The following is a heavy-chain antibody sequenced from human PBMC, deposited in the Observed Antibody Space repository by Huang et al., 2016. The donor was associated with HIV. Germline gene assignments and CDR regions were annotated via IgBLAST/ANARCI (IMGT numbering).Heavy chain of an antibody. CDR3: ARGSLEYSVSSSLDY. D-gene: IGHD4-4*01. CDR1: GGPFRSYS. CDR2: LMPVFDSP. V-gene: IGHV1-69*13. Sequence: QVQLLQSGAEVTKPGSSVKVSCKASGGPFRSYSIAWVRQAPGQGLEWMASLMPVFDSPNYAQKLQGRVRVTADESTSTVYMELRDLRPDDTAVYFCARGSLEYSVSSSLDYWGQGTHVTVSS. J-gene: IGHJ4*02.